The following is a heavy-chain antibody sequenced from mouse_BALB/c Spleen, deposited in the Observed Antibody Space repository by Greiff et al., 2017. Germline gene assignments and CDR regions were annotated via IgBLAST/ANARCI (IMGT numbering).Heavy chain of an antibody. CDR1: GYAFTNYL. Sequence: QVQLQQSGAELVRPGTSVKVSCKASGYAFTNYLIEWVKQRPGQGLEWIGVINPGSGGTNYNEKFKGKATLTADKSSSTAYMQLSSLTSDDSAVYFCARLWLRQGPFDVWGAGTTVTVSS. V-gene: IGHV1-54*03. CDR2: INPGSGGT. J-gene: IGHJ1*01. D-gene: IGHD2-2*01. CDR3: ARLWLRQGPFDV.